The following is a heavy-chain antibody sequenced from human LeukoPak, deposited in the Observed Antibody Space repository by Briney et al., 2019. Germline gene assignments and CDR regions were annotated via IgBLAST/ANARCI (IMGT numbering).Heavy chain of an antibody. D-gene: IGHD3-9*01. CDR2: INPSGGST. CDR3: ARDQPEGILTGYPHY. CDR1: GYTFTSNY. J-gene: IGHJ4*02. V-gene: IGHV1-46*01. Sequence: GASVKVSCKAFGYTFTSNYMHWVRQAPGQGLEWMGIINPSGGSTSYAQKFQGRVTMTRDMSTSTVYMELSSLRSEDTAVYYCARDQPEGILTGYPHYWGQGTLVTVSS.